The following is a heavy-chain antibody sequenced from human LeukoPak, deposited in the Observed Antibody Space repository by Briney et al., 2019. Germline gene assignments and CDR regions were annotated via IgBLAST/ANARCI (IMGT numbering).Heavy chain of an antibody. J-gene: IGHJ4*02. D-gene: IGHD3-22*01. Sequence: GGSLRLSCAASGFTVSSNYMSWVRQAPGKGLEWVSIIYSGGSTFYADSVKGRFTISRDNSKNTLYLQMNSLRAEDTAVYYCARVIDYYDSSGYYPDYWGQGTLVTVSS. CDR2: IYSGGST. CDR3: ARVIDYYDSSGYYPDY. V-gene: IGHV3-53*01. CDR1: GFTVSSNY.